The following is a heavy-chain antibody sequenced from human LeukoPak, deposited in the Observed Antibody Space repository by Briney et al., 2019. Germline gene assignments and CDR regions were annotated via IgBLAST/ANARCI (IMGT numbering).Heavy chain of an antibody. Sequence: GGSLRLSCAASGFTFSSYWMHWVRQAPGKGLVWVSRINSDGSSTSYADSVKGRFTISRDNAKNTLYLQMNSLRAEDTAVYYCATLLRFDAFDIWGQGTMVTVSS. V-gene: IGHV3-74*01. J-gene: IGHJ3*02. CDR3: ATLLRFDAFDI. CDR1: GFTFSSYW. CDR2: INSDGSST. D-gene: IGHD3-3*01.